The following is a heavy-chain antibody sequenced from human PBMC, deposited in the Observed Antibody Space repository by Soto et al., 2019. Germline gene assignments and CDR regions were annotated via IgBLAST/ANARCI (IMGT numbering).Heavy chain of an antibody. Sequence: PGGSLRLSCAASGFTFDDYALHWVRQATGKGLEWVSGISWNSGSISYADSVKGRFTISRDNAKNSLYLQMNSLRAEDTALYSCAKGTDYDFWSGYYTGSGMDVWGQGTTVTV. CDR3: AKGTDYDFWSGYYTGSGMDV. V-gene: IGHV3-9*01. J-gene: IGHJ6*02. CDR1: GFTFDDYA. D-gene: IGHD3-3*01. CDR2: ISWNSGSI.